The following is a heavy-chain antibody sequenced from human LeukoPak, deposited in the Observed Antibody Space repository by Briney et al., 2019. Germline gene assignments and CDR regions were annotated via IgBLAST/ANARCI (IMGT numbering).Heavy chain of an antibody. V-gene: IGHV3-30*03. Sequence: GSLRLSCAASGFTFSSYGMPWVRQAPGKGLEWVAVISYDGSNKYYADSVKGRFTISRDNSKNTLYLQMNSLRAEDTAVYYCAREGRVDGSKYGAFDIWGQGTMVTVSS. CDR3: AREGRVDGSKYGAFDI. J-gene: IGHJ3*02. CDR2: ISYDGSNK. CDR1: GFTFSSYG. D-gene: IGHD4/OR15-4a*01.